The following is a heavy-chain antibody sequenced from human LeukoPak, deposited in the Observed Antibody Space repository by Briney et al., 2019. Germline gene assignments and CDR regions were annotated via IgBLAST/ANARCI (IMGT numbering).Heavy chain of an antibody. V-gene: IGHV1-46*01. Sequence: ASVTVSFKASGYTFTSYYMHWVRQAPGQGGEWMGLINSSGGSTSYAQKFQGRVTMTRHMSTSTVYLELSSLRYEDTAVYYCARDESYSSGWYSSVGKYYFDYWGQGTLVTVSS. CDR2: INSSGGST. CDR1: GYTFTSYY. D-gene: IGHD6-19*01. J-gene: IGHJ4*02. CDR3: ARDESYSSGWYSSVGKYYFDY.